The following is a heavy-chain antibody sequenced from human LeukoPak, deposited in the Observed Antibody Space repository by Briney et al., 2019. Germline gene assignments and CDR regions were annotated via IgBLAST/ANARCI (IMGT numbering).Heavy chain of an antibody. CDR2: ISSSSSCI. Sequence: GRSLRLSCAASGFTFSSYGMHWVRQAPGKGLEWVSSISSSSSCIYYADSVKGRFTISRDNAKNSLYLQMNSLRAEDTAVYYCARDEGSIAAAGSFDYWGQGTLVTVSS. CDR3: ARDEGSIAAAGSFDY. J-gene: IGHJ4*02. CDR1: GFTFSSYG. V-gene: IGHV3-21*01. D-gene: IGHD6-13*01.